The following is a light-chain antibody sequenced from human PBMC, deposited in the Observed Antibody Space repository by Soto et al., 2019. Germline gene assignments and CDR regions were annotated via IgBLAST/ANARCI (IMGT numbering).Light chain of an antibody. J-gene: IGKJ5*01. CDR2: GAS. V-gene: IGKV3-15*01. CDR1: QSVSSK. Sequence: EIVMTQTKATLSVSPGERATLSCRASQSVSSKLAWYQQKPGQAPRLLIYGASTRATGIPARFSGSGSGTEFTLTISSLQSEDFAVYYCQQYNNWPPTFGQVTRLEV. CDR3: QQYNNWPPT.